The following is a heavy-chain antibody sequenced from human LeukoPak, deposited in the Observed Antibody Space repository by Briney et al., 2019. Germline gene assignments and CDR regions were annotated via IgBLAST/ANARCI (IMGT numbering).Heavy chain of an antibody. CDR1: GYTFTGYY. CDR3: ARESPGDIVATWDPNWFDP. Sequence: SVKVSCKASGYTFTGYYMHWVRQAPGQGLEWMGWINPNSGGTNYAQKFQGRVTMTRDTSISTAYMELSRLRSDDTDVYYCARESPGDIVATWDPNWFDPWGQGTLVTVSS. CDR2: INPNSGGT. D-gene: IGHD5-12*01. J-gene: IGHJ5*02. V-gene: IGHV1-2*02.